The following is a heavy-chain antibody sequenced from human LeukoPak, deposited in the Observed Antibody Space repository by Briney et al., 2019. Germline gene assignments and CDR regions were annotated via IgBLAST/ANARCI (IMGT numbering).Heavy chain of an antibody. V-gene: IGHV3-23*01. Sequence: GVSLRLSCAASGFTFSSYAMSWVRQAPGKGLEWVSAISGSGGSTYYADSVKGRFTISRDNSKNTLYLQMNSLSAEDTAVYYCAKDDYDSSGPFDYWGQGTLVTVSS. CDR3: AKDDYDSSGPFDY. D-gene: IGHD3-22*01. CDR2: ISGSGGST. CDR1: GFTFSSYA. J-gene: IGHJ4*02.